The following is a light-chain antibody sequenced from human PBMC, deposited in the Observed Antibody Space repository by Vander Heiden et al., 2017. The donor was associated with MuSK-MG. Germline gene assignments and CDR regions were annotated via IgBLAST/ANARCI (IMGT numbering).Light chain of an antibody. J-gene: IGKJ4*01. V-gene: IGKV4-1*01. CDR2: WAS. CDR3: QQYYSTPPT. Sequence: DIVITPSPDSPSVSLCERATITFTSSQSVLDSSNNKNYLAWYQQKPGQPPKLLIYWASTRESGVPDRFSGSGSGTDFTLTISSLQAEDVAVYYCQQYYSTPPTFGGGTKVEIK. CDR1: QSVLDSSNNKNY.